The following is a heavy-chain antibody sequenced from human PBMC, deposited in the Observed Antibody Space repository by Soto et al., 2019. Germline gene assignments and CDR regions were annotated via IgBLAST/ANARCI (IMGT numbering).Heavy chain of an antibody. CDR3: ARGGRRGDFWSGSRLFDY. D-gene: IGHD3-3*01. Sequence: LSLTCAVYGGSFSGYYWSWIRQPPGKGLEWIGEINHSGSTNYNPSLKSRVTISVDTSKNQFSLKLSSVTAADTAVYYCARGGRRGDFWSGSRLFDYWGQGTLVTVSS. J-gene: IGHJ4*02. CDR1: GGSFSGYY. V-gene: IGHV4-34*01. CDR2: INHSGST.